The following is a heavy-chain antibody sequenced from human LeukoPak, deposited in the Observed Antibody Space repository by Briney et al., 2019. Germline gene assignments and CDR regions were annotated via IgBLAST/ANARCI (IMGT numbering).Heavy chain of an antibody. V-gene: IGHV1-69*13. Sequence: ASVKVSCKASGGTFSSYAISWVRQAPGQGLEWMGGIIPMFGTANYAQKFQGRVTITADESTSTAYMELSSLRSEDTAVYYCARDMGYCSSTSCYKEHDGVYWGQGTLVTVSS. CDR3: ARDMGYCSSTSCYKEHDGVY. J-gene: IGHJ4*02. CDR1: GGTFSSYA. D-gene: IGHD2-2*02. CDR2: IIPMFGTA.